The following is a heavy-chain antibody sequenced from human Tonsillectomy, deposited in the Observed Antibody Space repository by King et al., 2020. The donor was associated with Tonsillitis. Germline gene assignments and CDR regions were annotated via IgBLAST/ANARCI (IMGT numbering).Heavy chain of an antibody. V-gene: IGHV4-59*01. D-gene: IGHD3-9*01. CDR2: IYYSGST. CDR3: ARVAYYDILTGSTDEIYDAFDI. Sequence: QLQESGPGLVKPSETLSLTCTVSGGSISSYYWSWIRQPPGKGLAWIGYIYYSGSTNYNPSLKSRVSISVDTSKNQFSLKLSSVTAADTAVYYCARVAYYDILTGSTDEIYDAFDIWDQGTMVTVSS. J-gene: IGHJ3*02. CDR1: GGSISSYY.